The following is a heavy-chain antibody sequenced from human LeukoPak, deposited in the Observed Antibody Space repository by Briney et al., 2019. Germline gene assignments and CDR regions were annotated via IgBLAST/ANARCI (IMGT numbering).Heavy chain of an antibody. CDR1: GGSISSGGYS. CDR2: IYHSGST. V-gene: IGHV4-30-2*01. J-gene: IGHJ4*02. D-gene: IGHD3-22*01. Sequence: PSETLSLTCAVSGGSISSGGYSWSWIRQPPGKGLEWIGYIYHSGSTYYNPSLKSRVTISVDRSKNQFSLKLSSVTAADTAVYYCARTYYYDSSGYHFDYWGREPWSPSPQ. CDR3: ARTYYYDSSGYHFDY.